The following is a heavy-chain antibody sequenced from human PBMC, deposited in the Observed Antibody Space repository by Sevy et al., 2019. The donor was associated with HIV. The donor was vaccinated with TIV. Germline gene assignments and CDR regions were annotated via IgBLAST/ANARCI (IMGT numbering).Heavy chain of an antibody. CDR3: ATHAGIAAAGRVFDY. D-gene: IGHD6-13*01. CDR1: GFTFSDHY. V-gene: IGHV3-72*01. CDR2: IRNKADSYTT. Sequence: WGSLRLSCAASGFTFSDHYMEWVRQAPGKGLEWVGRIRNKADSYTTEYAASVKGRFTISRDDSKKSLYLLMNRLKTEDTAVYYCATHAGIAAAGRVFDYWGQGTLVTVSS. J-gene: IGHJ4*02.